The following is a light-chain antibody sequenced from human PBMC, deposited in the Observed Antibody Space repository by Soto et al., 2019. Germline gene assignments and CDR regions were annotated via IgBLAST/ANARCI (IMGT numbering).Light chain of an antibody. CDR3: CAYAGDSHFV. CDR1: SSDVGSYDL. V-gene: IGLV2-23*02. Sequence: QSAPTQPASVSGSPGQSITISCTGASSDVGSYDLVSWYQQHPGKAPKLIIYEVTERPSGVSNRFSGSKSGNTASLTISGLQAEDEADYYCCAYAGDSHFVFGIGTKVTVL. J-gene: IGLJ1*01. CDR2: EVT.